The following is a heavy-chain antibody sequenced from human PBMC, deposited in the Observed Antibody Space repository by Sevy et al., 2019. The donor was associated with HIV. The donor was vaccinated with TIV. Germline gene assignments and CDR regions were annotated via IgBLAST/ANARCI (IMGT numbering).Heavy chain of an antibody. CDR3: ARDEDYDSSGYYYFDY. V-gene: IGHV1-46*01. J-gene: IGHJ4*02. Sequence: ASVKVSCKASGYTFTSYYMHWVRQAPGQGLEWMGIINPSGGSTSYAQTVQGRVTMTRDTSTSTVYMELSSLRSEDTAVYYCARDEDYDSSGYYYFDYWGQGTLVTVSS. CDR2: INPSGGST. CDR1: GYTFTSYY. D-gene: IGHD3-22*01.